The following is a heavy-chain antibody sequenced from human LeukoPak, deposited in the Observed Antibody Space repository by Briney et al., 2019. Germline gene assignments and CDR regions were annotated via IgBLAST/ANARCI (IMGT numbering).Heavy chain of an antibody. D-gene: IGHD3-22*01. V-gene: IGHV4-4*07. CDR2: IYGNGIT. CDR1: GGSIISYY. J-gene: IGHJ6*03. Sequence: SETLSLTCTVSGGSIISYYWRWIRQSAGQGLEWIGRIYGNGITDYNASLNSRATMSLDTSRKQFSLRLTSVPAADTAVYYCARLKFYDSTGHSPGYYMDVWGKGTTVSVFS. CDR3: ARLKFYDSTGHSPGYYMDV.